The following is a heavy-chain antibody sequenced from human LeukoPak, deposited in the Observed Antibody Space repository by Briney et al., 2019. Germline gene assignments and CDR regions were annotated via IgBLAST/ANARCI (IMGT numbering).Heavy chain of an antibody. J-gene: IGHJ4*02. CDR2: IWYDGSNK. CDR1: GFTFGSYG. CDR3: AKDLMITFGGVIV. D-gene: IGHD3-16*02. Sequence: PGGSLRLSCAASGFTFGSYGMHWVRQAPGKGLEWVAVIWYDGSNKYYADSVKGRFTISRDNSKNTLYLQMNSLRAEDTAVYYCAKDLMITFGGVIVWGQGTLVTASS. V-gene: IGHV3-33*06.